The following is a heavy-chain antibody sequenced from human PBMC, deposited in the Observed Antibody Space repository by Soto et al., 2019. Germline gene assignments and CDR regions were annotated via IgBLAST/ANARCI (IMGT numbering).Heavy chain of an antibody. CDR3: AKDTWIQLWPPFGMDV. D-gene: IGHD5-18*01. CDR1: GFTFSSYS. V-gene: IGHV3-23*01. J-gene: IGHJ6*02. Sequence: GSLSLSFAASGFTFSSYSMSWVRQAPGKGLEWVSAISGSGGSTYYADSVKGRFTISRDNSKNTLYLQMNSLRAEDTAVYYCAKDTWIQLWPPFGMDVWGQGTKVTVSS. CDR2: ISGSGGST.